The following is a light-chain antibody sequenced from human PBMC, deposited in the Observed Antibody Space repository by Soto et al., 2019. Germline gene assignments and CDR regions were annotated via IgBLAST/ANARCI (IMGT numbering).Light chain of an antibody. V-gene: IGKV1-39*01. J-gene: IGKJ1*01. CDR1: QTITSY. Sequence: DIQMTQSPSSLSASVGDRVTITCRASQTITSYLNWYQQKPGKAPKLLIYAASSLQSGVPSRFSGSGSGTDFTLTISSLQPEDSATYYCQQDYSILWTFGQGTKVEIK. CDR3: QQDYSILWT. CDR2: AAS.